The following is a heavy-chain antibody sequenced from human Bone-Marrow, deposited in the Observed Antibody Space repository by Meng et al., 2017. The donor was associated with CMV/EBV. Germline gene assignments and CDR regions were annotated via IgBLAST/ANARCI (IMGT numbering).Heavy chain of an antibody. V-gene: IGHV3-30-3*01. D-gene: IGHD6-19*01. CDR1: GFTFSSYA. CDR3: AKAGGPGSYSSGGTAGGYYYYGMDV. CDR2: IPYDGSNK. Sequence: GGSLRPSCAASGFTFSSYAMHWVRQAPGKWLEWVAVIPYDGSNKYYADSVKGRFTISRDNSKNTLYLQMNSLRAEDTAVYYCAKAGGPGSYSSGGTAGGYYYYGMDVWGQGTTVTVSS. J-gene: IGHJ6*02.